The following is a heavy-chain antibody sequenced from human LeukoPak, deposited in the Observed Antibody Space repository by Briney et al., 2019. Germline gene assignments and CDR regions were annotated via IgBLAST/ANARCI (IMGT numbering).Heavy chain of an antibody. CDR1: GGTFRSYA. Sequence: SVKVFFKASGGTFRSYAESWVRQAPGQGLEWMGGIIPIFGTANYAQKFQGRVTITADESTSTAYMELSSLRSEDTAVYYCASYDYGAYDCDYWGERDPGTVSS. CDR2: IIPIFGTA. J-gene: IGHJ4*02. V-gene: IGHV1-69*13. CDR3: ASYDYGAYDCDY. D-gene: IGHD4-17*01.